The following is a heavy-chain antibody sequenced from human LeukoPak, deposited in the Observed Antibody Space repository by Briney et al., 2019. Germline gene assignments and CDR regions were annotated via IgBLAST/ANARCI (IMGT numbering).Heavy chain of an antibody. CDR2: INSNTGGT. Sequence: ASVKVSCKASGYTFSGYYMHWVRQAPGQGLEWMGRINSNTGGTIYAQKFQGRVTMTRDTSISTACMEVSRLISDDTAVYYCARDDRLRAFDIWGQGTMVLVSS. J-gene: IGHJ3*02. D-gene: IGHD2-15*01. V-gene: IGHV1-2*06. CDR3: ARDDRLRAFDI. CDR1: GYTFSGYY.